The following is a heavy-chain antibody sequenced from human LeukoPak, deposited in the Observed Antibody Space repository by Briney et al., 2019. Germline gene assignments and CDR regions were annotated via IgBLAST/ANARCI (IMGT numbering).Heavy chain of an antibody. D-gene: IGHD2-2*01. CDR1: GYRFTNYW. V-gene: IGHV5-51*01. Sequence: GESLKISCKGSGYRFTNYWIGWVRQMPGKGLEWMGIIYPGDSDTRYSPSFQGQVTISADKSTSTAYLQWSSLKASDTAMYYCARPRRSSTGGYYYYYMDVWGKGTTVTVSS. CDR3: ARPRRSSTGGYYYYYMDV. J-gene: IGHJ6*03. CDR2: IYPGDSDT.